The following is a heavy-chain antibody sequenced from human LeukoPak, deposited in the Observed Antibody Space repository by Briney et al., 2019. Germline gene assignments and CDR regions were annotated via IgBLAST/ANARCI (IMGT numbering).Heavy chain of an antibody. CDR2: ISGSGGST. V-gene: IGHV3-23*01. J-gene: IGHJ4*02. CDR1: GFTFSSYA. CDR3: VKGLVAGPLGYFDY. Sequence: GGSLRLSCAASGFTFSSYAMSWVRQAPGKGLEWVSAISGSGGSTYYADSVKGRFTISRDNSKNTLYLQMNSLRAEDTAVYYCVKGLVAGPLGYFDYWGQGTLVTVSS. D-gene: IGHD6-19*01.